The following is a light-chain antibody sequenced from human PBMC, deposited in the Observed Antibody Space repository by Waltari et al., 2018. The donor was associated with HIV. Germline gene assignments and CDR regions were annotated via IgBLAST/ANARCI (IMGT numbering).Light chain of an antibody. CDR3: AAWDGSRRGGV. V-gene: IGLV1-47*01. Sequence: QSVLTQPPSASGTPGQRVTISCSGSSPNIGITDFSWYQHRPGTAPKLIIFTNIQRPSWVPDRFSASKSGTSAALAISALQSDDEADYYCAAWDGSRRGGVFGGGTKLTV. J-gene: IGLJ3*02. CDR1: SPNIGITD. CDR2: TNI.